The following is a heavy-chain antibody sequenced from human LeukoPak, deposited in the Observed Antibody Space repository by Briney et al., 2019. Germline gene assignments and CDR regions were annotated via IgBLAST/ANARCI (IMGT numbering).Heavy chain of an antibody. CDR1: GYTFTSYD. J-gene: IGHJ4*02. V-gene: IGHV1-8*03. CDR3: ARDSPKSNFPSEPNYFDY. D-gene: IGHD1-1*01. CDR2: MNPNSGNT. Sequence: ASVKVSCKASGYTFTSYDINWVRPATGQGLEWMGWMNPNSGNTGYAQKFQGRVTITRNTSISTAYMELSSLRSEDTAVYYCARDSPKSNFPSEPNYFDYWGQGTLVTVSS.